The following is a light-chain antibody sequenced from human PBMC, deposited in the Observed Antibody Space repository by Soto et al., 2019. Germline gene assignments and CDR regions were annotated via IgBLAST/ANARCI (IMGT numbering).Light chain of an antibody. CDR2: GAS. Sequence: EIVLTQSPATLSVSPGEGATLSCRASQTVTNNLAWYQQKPGQAPRLLIYGASTRATGIPARFSGSGSGTEFTLTFSSLQSEDFAVYYCQRYNNWPRTFGQGTKVEI. J-gene: IGKJ1*01. CDR3: QRYNNWPRT. V-gene: IGKV3-15*01. CDR1: QTVTNN.